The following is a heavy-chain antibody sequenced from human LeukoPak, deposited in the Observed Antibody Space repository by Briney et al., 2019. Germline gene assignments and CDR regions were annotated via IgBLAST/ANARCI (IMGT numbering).Heavy chain of an antibody. J-gene: IGHJ4*02. CDR1: GFSFSSYS. CDR3: AKERSLEIAVAGTIFDY. CDR2: IYSGGDT. D-gene: IGHD6-19*01. V-gene: IGHV3-66*01. Sequence: GGSLRLSCAASGFSFSSYSLNWARQAPGKGLEWVSVIYSGGDTYYADSVKGRLTISRDNSKNMIYLEMSSLKAEDTAVYYCAKERSLEIAVAGTIFDYWGQGTLVTVSS.